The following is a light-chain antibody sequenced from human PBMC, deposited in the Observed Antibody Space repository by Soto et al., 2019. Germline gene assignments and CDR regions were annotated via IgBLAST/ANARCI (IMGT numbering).Light chain of an antibody. J-gene: IGKJ1*01. CDR2: GAS. CDR3: QQYGSPPWT. Sequence: EFVLTQCPGTLSKTPGERATLSCRASQSVSSGYLAWYQQKPGQAPRLLIYGASSRATGIPDRFSGSGSGTDFTLTISRLEPEDFAVFYCQQYGSPPWTFGQGTKV. CDR1: QSVSSGY. V-gene: IGKV3-20*01.